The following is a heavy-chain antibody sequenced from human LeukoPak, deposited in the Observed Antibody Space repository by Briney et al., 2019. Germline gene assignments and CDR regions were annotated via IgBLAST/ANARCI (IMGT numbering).Heavy chain of an antibody. CDR2: IGGEKSGSWT. V-gene: IGHV3-23*01. Sequence: QPGGSLRLSCAASGFTLSNYPMGWVRQAPGKGLEWLSAIGGEKSGSWTKSADSVKGRFTISRDNSENTLYLQMDSLTVEDTAVYYCAKAGVISGWDYWGQGVLVTVSS. CDR3: AKAGVISGWDY. CDR1: GFTLSNYP. D-gene: IGHD3-3*02. J-gene: IGHJ4*02.